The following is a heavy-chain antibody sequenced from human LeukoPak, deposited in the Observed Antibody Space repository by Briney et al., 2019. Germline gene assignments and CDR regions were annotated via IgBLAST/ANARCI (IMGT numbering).Heavy chain of an antibody. V-gene: IGHV1-18*01. Sequence: ASVKVSCKASGYTFTSYGISWVRQAPGQGLEWMGWISAYNGNTNYAQKLQGRVTMTRDTSTTTVYMELSSLRSEDTAVYYCARTIVDGGTNYWGQGTLVTVSS. CDR1: GYTFTSYG. D-gene: IGHD2-15*01. CDR3: ARTIVDGGTNY. CDR2: ISAYNGNT. J-gene: IGHJ4*02.